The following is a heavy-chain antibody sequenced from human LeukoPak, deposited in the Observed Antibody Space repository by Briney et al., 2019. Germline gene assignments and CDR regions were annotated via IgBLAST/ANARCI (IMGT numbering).Heavy chain of an antibody. D-gene: IGHD3-10*01. CDR2: VNADGGST. V-gene: IGHV3-64D*09. CDR1: GGSIRDLA. CDR3: VRDLWGFDY. Sequence: PGGSLRLSCSVSGGSIRDLAFHWVRQAPGKGLDYVSVVNADGGSTKYGDSVKGRFTVSRDNSKNTVYLQMTSLRFDGTAVYYCVRDLWGFDYWGQGTLVTVSS. J-gene: IGHJ4*02.